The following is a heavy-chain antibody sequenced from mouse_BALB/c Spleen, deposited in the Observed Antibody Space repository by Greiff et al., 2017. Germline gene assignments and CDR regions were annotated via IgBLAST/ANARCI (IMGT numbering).Heavy chain of an antibody. V-gene: IGHV3-2*02. Sequence: EVKLVESGPGLVKPSQSLSLTCTVTGYSITSDYAWNWIRQFPGNKLEWMGYISYSGSTSYNPSLKSRISITRDTSKNQFFLQLNSVTTEDTATYYCARCTTATDYAMDYWGQGTSVTVSS. CDR1: GYSITSDYA. D-gene: IGHD1-2*01. CDR3: ARCTTATDYAMDY. J-gene: IGHJ4*01. CDR2: ISYSGST.